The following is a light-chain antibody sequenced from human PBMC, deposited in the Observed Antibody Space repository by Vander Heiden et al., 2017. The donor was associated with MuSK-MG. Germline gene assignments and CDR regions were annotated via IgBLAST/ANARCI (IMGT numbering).Light chain of an antibody. V-gene: IGLV3-1*01. J-gene: IGLJ1*01. CDR3: QAWDSSTALYV. Sequence: SYALTQPPSVSVSPGQTASITCSGDKLGDKYACWYQQKPVQPPVLVMYQDSKRRSGIPERFSGSNSGNTATLTTSGTQAMDEADYYCQAWDSSTALYVFGTGTKVTVL. CDR2: QDS. CDR1: KLGDKY.